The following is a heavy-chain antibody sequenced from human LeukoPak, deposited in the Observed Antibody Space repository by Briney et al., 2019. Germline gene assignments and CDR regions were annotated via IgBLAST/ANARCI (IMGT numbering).Heavy chain of an antibody. CDR3: ARDRVAVAGTFDY. Sequence: ASVKVSCKVSGYILTELSMHWVRQAPGQGLERMRGIIPIFGTANYAQKFQGRVTITTDESTSTAYMELSSLRSEDTAVYYCARDRVAVAGTFDYWGQGTLVTVSS. J-gene: IGHJ4*02. V-gene: IGHV1-69*05. CDR2: IIPIFGTA. CDR1: GYILTELS. D-gene: IGHD6-19*01.